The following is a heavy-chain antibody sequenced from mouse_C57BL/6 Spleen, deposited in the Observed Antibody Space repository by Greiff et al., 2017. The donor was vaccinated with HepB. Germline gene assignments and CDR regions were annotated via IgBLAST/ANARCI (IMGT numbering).Heavy chain of an antibody. CDR2: IDPETGGT. V-gene: IGHV1-15*01. D-gene: IGHD1-1*01. CDR3: TRGGVYGSSWAWFAY. J-gene: IGHJ3*01. CDR1: GYTFTDYE. Sequence: VQLQQSGAELVRPGASVTLSCKASGYTFTDYEMHWVKQTPVHGLEWIGAIDPETGGTAYNQKFKGKAILTADKSSSTAYMELSSLTSEDSAVYYCTRGGVYGSSWAWFAYWGQGTLVTVSA.